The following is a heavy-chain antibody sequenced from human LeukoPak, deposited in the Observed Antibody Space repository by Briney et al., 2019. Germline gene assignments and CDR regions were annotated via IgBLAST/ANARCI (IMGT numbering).Heavy chain of an antibody. Sequence: ASVKVSCKASGYTFTSYYMHWVRQAPGQGLEWLGIINPSGGSTSYAQKFQGRVTMTRDTSTSTVYMELSSLRSEDTAVYYCARMMRREGYGMDVWGQGTTVTVSS. V-gene: IGHV1-46*03. CDR3: ARMMRREGYGMDV. D-gene: IGHD3-16*01. CDR1: GYTFTSYY. J-gene: IGHJ6*02. CDR2: INPSGGST.